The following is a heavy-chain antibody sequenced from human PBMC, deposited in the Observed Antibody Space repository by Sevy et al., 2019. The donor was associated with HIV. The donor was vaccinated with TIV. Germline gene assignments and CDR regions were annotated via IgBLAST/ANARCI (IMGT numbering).Heavy chain of an antibody. CDR2: IYHSEST. CDR3: ARGIAAGGTFHFDY. CDR1: GGSISSGGYY. V-gene: IGHV4-31*03. J-gene: IGHJ4*02. D-gene: IGHD6-13*01. Sequence: SETLSLTCTVSGGSISSGGYYWNWIRQHPGKGLEWIGYIYHSESTYYNPSLKSRLTISVDRSKNQFSLKLSSVTAADTATYYCARGIAAGGTFHFDYWGQGTLVTVSS.